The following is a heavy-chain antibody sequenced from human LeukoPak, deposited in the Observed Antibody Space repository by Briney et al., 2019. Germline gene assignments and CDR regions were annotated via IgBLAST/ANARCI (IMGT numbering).Heavy chain of an antibody. Sequence: ESSETLSLTCTVSGGSISSSSYYWGWIRQPPGKGLEWIGSIYYSGSTYYNPSLKSRVTISVDTSKNQFSLKLSSVTAADTAVYYCARLTTPFDYRGQGTLVTVSS. V-gene: IGHV4-39*01. CDR3: ARLTTPFDY. J-gene: IGHJ4*02. CDR2: IYYSGST. D-gene: IGHD4/OR15-4a*01. CDR1: GGSISSSSYY.